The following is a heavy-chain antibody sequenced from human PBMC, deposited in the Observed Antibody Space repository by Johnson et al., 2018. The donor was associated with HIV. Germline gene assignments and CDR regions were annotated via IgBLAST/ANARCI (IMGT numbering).Heavy chain of an antibody. J-gene: IGHJ3*02. CDR3: ARVGHCGSTIHFAFDI. Sequence: VQLVESGGGLVQPGGSLRLSCAASGFTFDDYAMHWVRQAPGKGLEWVAVISYDGSNKYYADSVKGRFTISRDNSKNTLYLQMNSLRAEHTAVYYCARVGHCGSTIHFAFDIWGQGTVVTVSS. V-gene: IGHV3-30*04. D-gene: IGHD2-2*01. CDR1: GFTFDDYA. CDR2: ISYDGSNK.